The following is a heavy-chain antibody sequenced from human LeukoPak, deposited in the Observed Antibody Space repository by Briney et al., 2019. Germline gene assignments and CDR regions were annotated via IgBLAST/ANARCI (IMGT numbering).Heavy chain of an antibody. CDR1: GGSINSSSYY. CDR2: IYYSGST. D-gene: IGHD3-16*01. Sequence: SDTLSLTCTVSGGSINSSSYYWGWIRQPPGKGLEWFGNIYYSGSTHYNPSLKWRVTISIDTPKNQFPQKLRPVTAADTAVYYCAKLRLRLGEPTDFDYWGQGTLVTVSS. J-gene: IGHJ4*02. V-gene: IGHV4-39*01. CDR3: AKLRLRLGEPTDFDY.